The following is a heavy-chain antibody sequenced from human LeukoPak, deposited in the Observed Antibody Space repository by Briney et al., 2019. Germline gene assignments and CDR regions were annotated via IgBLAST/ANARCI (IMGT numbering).Heavy chain of an antibody. D-gene: IGHD3-22*01. J-gene: IGHJ4*02. CDR3: AKRRHYYDSSGPFDY. CDR2: ISGSGGGT. V-gene: IGHV3-23*01. Sequence: GGSLRLSCVASGFTCSSYAMSWVRQAPGQGLEWVSGISGSGGGTYYADSVKGRFTISRDKSKNTLFLQMNSLRAEDTDVYYCAKRRHYYDSSGPFDYWGQGTLVTVSS. CDR1: GFTCSSYA.